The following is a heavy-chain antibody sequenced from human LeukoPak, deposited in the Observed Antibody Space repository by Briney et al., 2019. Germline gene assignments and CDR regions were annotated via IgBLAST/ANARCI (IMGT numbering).Heavy chain of an antibody. J-gene: IGHJ4*02. CDR2: IIPILGIA. D-gene: IGHD6-19*01. Sequence: ASVKVSCKASGYTFTSYGISWVRQAPGQGLEWMGRIIPILGIANYAQKFQGRVTITADKSTSTAYMELSSLRSEDTAVYYCARGAYSSGWYSGWGQGTLVTVSS. CDR1: GYTFTSYG. V-gene: IGHV1-69*04. CDR3: ARGAYSSGWYSG.